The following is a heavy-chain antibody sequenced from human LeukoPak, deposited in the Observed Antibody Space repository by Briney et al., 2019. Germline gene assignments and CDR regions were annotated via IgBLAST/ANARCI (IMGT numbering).Heavy chain of an antibody. J-gene: IGHJ5*02. D-gene: IGHD3-10*01. CDR3: ARDSCGSGNYCNWFDP. CDR1: GFTFSSYG. Sequence: GGSLRLSCAASGFTFSSYGMHWVRQAPGKGLEWVANIKQDGSEKYYVDSVKGRFTISRDNAKNSLYLQMNSLRAEDTAVYYCARDSCGSGNYCNWFDPWGQGTLVTVSS. V-gene: IGHV3-7*01. CDR2: IKQDGSEK.